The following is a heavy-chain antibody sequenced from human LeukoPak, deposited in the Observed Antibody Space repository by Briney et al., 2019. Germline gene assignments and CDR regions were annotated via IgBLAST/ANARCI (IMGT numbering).Heavy chain of an antibody. V-gene: IGHV1-18*01. Sequence: ASVKVSCKASGYTFTSYGISWVRQAPGQGLEWMGWISAYNGNTNYAQKLQGRVTMTTDTSTSTLYMEVRSLRSDDTAVYYCARDNGHKSVDYWGQGTQVTVSS. J-gene: IGHJ4*02. CDR3: ARDNGHKSVDY. CDR1: GYTFTSYG. CDR2: ISAYNGNT. D-gene: IGHD2-21*01.